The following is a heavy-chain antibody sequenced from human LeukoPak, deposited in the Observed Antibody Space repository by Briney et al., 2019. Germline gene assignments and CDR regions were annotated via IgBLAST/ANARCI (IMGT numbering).Heavy chain of an antibody. Sequence: GGSLRLSCAGSGFTFRDDWMSWVRQAPGKGLEWVANIKQEGNEKNYLDSVKGRFTISRDNARNSLYLQMNRLRADDTAAYYCARDGGGPLHWGQATLVTVSS. CDR2: IKQEGNEK. CDR1: GFTFRDDW. CDR3: ARDGGGPLH. J-gene: IGHJ4*02. V-gene: IGHV3-7*01. D-gene: IGHD3-10*01.